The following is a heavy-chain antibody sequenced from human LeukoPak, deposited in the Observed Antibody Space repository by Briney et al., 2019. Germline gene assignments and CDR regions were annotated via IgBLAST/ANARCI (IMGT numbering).Heavy chain of an antibody. V-gene: IGHV1-24*01. Sequence: ASVKVSCKVFGSTLTKLSMHWVRQAPGKGLEWMGGFDPEADETVYAQNFDGRVTVTEDTSSDTTYMELSSLRSEDTAVYYCATAAEIYYYDTGGIWGQGTMVTVSS. CDR1: GSTLTKLS. D-gene: IGHD3-22*01. CDR3: ATAAEIYYYDTGGI. J-gene: IGHJ3*02. CDR2: FDPEADET.